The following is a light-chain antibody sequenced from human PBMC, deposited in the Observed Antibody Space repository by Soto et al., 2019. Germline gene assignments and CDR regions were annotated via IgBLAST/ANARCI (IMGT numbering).Light chain of an antibody. J-gene: IGLJ2*01. CDR2: QDS. V-gene: IGLV3-1*01. CDR1: NLESHY. CDR3: QAWDTSAV. Sequence: SYELTQPPPVTVSPGQTVSITCSGDNLESHYVSWYQQKAGQSPVLVIYQDSKRPSGIPARFSGSNSGTTATLTVSGTQALDEADYYCQAWDTSAVFGGGTKVTVL.